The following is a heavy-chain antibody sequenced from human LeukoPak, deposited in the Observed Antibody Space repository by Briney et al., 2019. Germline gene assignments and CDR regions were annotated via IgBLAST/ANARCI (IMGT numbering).Heavy chain of an antibody. CDR3: ARVDYGDYGGAFDI. CDR2: IYYSGST. V-gene: IGHV4-59*01. CDR1: GGSISSYY. D-gene: IGHD4-17*01. Sequence: SETLCLTCTVSGGSISSYYWSWIRQPPGKGLEWIGYIYYSGSTNYNPSLKSRVTISVDTSKNQFSLKLSSVTAADTAVYYCARVDYGDYGGAFDIWGQGTMVTVSS. J-gene: IGHJ3*02.